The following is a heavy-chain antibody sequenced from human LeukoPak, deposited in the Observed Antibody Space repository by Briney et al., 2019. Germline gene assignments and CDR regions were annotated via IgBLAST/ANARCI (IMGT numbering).Heavy chain of an antibody. CDR2: INPNSGGT. J-gene: IGHJ6*03. V-gene: IGHV1-2*02. D-gene: IGHD2-2*01. Sequence: ASVKVSFKASGYTFTGYYMHWVRQAPGQGLEWMGWINPNSGGTNYAQKFQGRVTMTRDTSISTAYMELSRLRSDDTAVYYCARGVPAASVAYYYYYYYMDVWGKGTTVTVSS. CDR1: GYTFTGYY. CDR3: ARGVPAASVAYYYYYYYMDV.